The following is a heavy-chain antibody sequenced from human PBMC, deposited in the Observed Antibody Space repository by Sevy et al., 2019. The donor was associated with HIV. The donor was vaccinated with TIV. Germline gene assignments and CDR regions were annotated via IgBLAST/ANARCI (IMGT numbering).Heavy chain of an antibody. J-gene: IGHJ3*02. Sequence: GGSLRLSCTASGFTFGDYAMSWFRQAPGKGLEWVGFIRSKAYGGTTEYAASVKGRFTISRDDSKSIAYLQMNSLKTEDTAVYYCTRDRSWFGELGDDAFDIWGQGTMVTVSS. D-gene: IGHD3-10*01. V-gene: IGHV3-49*03. CDR2: IRSKAYGGTT. CDR3: TRDRSWFGELGDDAFDI. CDR1: GFTFGDYA.